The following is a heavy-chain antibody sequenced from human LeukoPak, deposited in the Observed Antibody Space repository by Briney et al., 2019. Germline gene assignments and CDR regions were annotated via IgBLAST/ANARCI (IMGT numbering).Heavy chain of an antibody. J-gene: IGHJ6*02. Sequence: ASVKVSCKASGYTFTSYDINWVRQATGQGLEWMGWMNPNSGNTGYAQKFQGRVTMTRNTSISTAYMELSSLRSEDTAVYYCAREVNGDYPYYYYYGMDVWGQGTTVTVSS. D-gene: IGHD4-17*01. CDR2: MNPNSGNT. V-gene: IGHV1-8*01. CDR3: AREVNGDYPYYYYYGMDV. CDR1: GYTFTSYD.